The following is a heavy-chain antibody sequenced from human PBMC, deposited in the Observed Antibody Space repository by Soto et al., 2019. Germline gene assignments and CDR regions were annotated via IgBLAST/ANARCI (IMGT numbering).Heavy chain of an antibody. CDR1: GDTFTFYS. Sequence: QVQLVQSGAEVKKPGSSVRVSCKASGDTFTFYSINWVRQAPGLGLEWMGRINPILIMSNYAQRFQGRVTMTADKSTSTAYMELRSLRAEETAMYYCARSYGSGYRAFDSWGQGALVTVSS. V-gene: IGHV1-69*02. D-gene: IGHD3-10*01. J-gene: IGHJ4*02. CDR3: ARSYGSGYRAFDS. CDR2: INPILIMS.